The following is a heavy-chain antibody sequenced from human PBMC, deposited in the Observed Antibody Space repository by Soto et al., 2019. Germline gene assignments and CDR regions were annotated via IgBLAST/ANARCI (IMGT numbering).Heavy chain of an antibody. CDR3: ARDKRRVTGTTRVLRGKDYYYYGMDV. D-gene: IGHD1-7*01. CDR1: GFTFSSYS. J-gene: IGHJ6*02. Sequence: EVQLVESGGGLVQPGGSLRLSCAASGFTFSSYSMNWVRQAPGKGLEWVSYISSSSSTIYYADSVKGRFTISRDNAKNSLYMKMNSLRDEDTAVYYCARDKRRVTGTTRVLRGKDYYYYGMDVWGQGTTVTVSS. V-gene: IGHV3-48*02. CDR2: ISSSSSTI.